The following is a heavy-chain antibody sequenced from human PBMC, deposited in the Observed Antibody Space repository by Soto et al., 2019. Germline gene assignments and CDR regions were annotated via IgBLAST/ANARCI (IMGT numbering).Heavy chain of an antibody. CDR2: IFPRDFDV. CDR1: RYPFTRDC. V-gene: IGHV5-51*01. CDR3: ARLVSLLQPIDS. D-gene: IGHD4-4*01. J-gene: IGHJ5*01. Sequence: SRYPFTRDCRGCVRPLPGGGLEWLGLIFPRDFDVRYSPSFEGQVTISADRSTATAFLRWRSLEASDSALYFCARLVSLLQPIDSWGQGTLVNISA.